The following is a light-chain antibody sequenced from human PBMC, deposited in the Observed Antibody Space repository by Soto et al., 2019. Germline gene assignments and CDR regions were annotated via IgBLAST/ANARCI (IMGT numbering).Light chain of an antibody. CDR3: QQYNIWPLT. Sequence: EIVMTQSPATLSVSPGERATLSCRASQTVRDNLAWYQQKPGQAPRLLIYGASIRATGIPARFSGSGSGTEFTLTIDTLQSEDFAVSYCQQYNIWPLTFGGGTKVEIK. J-gene: IGKJ4*01. V-gene: IGKV3D-15*03. CDR2: GAS. CDR1: QTVRDN.